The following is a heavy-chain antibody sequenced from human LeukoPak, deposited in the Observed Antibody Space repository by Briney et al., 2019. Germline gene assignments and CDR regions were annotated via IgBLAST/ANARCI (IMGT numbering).Heavy chain of an antibody. J-gene: IGHJ2*01. CDR2: IGTAGEI. CDR1: GFTFSSYD. Sequence: TGGSLRLSCAASGFTFSSYDIHWVRQATGKGLEWVSGIGTAGEIYCPGSVKGRFTISRENAKNSLYLQMNSLRAGDTAVYYCARAAYSSTWYSRYFDLWGRGTLVTVSS. D-gene: IGHD6-13*01. CDR3: ARAAYSSTWYSRYFDL. V-gene: IGHV3-13*01.